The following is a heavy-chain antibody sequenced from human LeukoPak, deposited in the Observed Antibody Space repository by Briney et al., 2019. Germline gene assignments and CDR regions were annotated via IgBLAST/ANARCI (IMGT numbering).Heavy chain of an antibody. CDR2: ISYDGSNK. V-gene: IGHV3-30*18. CDR3: AKRYSGSWNVES. Sequence: GGSLRLSCAASGFTFSSYGMHWVRQAPGKGLEWVAVISYDGSNKYYADSAKGRFTISRDNSKNTLYLQMNSLRDEDTAVYYCAKRYSGSWNVESWGQGTLVTVSS. CDR1: GFTFSSYG. J-gene: IGHJ4*02. D-gene: IGHD6-13*01.